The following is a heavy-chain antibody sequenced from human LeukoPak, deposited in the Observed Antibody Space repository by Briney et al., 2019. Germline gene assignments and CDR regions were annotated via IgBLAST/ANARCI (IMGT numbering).Heavy chain of an antibody. CDR1: GGSISSGGYS. Sequence: SETLSLTCPVSGGSISSGGYSWSWIRQPPGKGLEWIGYIYYSGSTYYNPSLKSRVTISVDTSKNQFSLKLGSVTAADTAVYYCARDNDCGDYELGYWGQGTLVTVSS. J-gene: IGHJ4*02. CDR2: IYYSGST. V-gene: IGHV4-30-4*07. CDR3: ARDNDCGDYELGY. D-gene: IGHD4-17*01.